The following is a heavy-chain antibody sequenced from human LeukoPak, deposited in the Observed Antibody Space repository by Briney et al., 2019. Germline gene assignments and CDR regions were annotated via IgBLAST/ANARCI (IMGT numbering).Heavy chain of an antibody. Sequence: GGSLRLSCAASGFTFSGYSMNWVRQAPGKGLEWVSSISTTSDYIHYADSLKGRVAISRDNAKNSLYLQMNSLRAEDTAVYYCARGGIYSQGFDYWGQGSLVTVSS. CDR1: GFTFSGYS. D-gene: IGHD6-13*01. J-gene: IGHJ4*02. CDR2: ISTTSDYI. CDR3: ARGGIYSQGFDY. V-gene: IGHV3-21*01.